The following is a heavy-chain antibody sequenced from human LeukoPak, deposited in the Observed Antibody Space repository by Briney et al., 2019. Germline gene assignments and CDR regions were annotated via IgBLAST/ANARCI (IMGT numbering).Heavy chain of an antibody. V-gene: IGHV3-23*01. CDR2: ISSSGGST. J-gene: IGHJ5*02. CDR3: AKSSLVEWFSRQSWLDP. Sequence: GGSLRLSCAASGFTFYNYGMSWVRQAPGKGPEWVSSISSSGGSTYYADSVKGRFTISRDNSKNTLYLQMNSLRAEDTAVFYCAKSSLVEWFSRQSWLDPWGQGTLVTVSS. CDR1: GFTFYNYG. D-gene: IGHD3-3*01.